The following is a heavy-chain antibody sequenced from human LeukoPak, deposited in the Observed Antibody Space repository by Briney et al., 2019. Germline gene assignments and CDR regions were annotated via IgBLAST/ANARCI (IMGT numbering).Heavy chain of an antibody. J-gene: IGHJ5*02. CDR3: ARGLRIAAAGSS. CDR2: IKQDGSEK. CDR1: GFTFSSHW. D-gene: IGHD6-13*01. Sequence: GGSLRLSCAASGFTFSSHWMSWVRQAPGKGLEWVANIKQDGSEKYYVDSVKGRFTISRDNAKNSLYLQMNSLRAEDTAVYYCARGLRIAAAGSSWGQGTLVTVSS. V-gene: IGHV3-7*01.